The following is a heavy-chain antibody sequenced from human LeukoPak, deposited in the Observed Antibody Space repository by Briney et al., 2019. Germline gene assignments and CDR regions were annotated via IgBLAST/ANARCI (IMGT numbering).Heavy chain of an antibody. V-gene: IGHV5-51*01. CDR2: IYLGDSDT. J-gene: IGHJ3*02. CDR3: ARHMVEGLYDAFDI. Sequence: GESLKISRVGSGYTFSTYLIGGVRQMPGKGLEWMGIIYLGDSDTRYSPSFRGRVTISADKSINTAYLQWSSLKASDTAMYFCARHMVEGLYDAFDIWGQGTMVIVSS. CDR1: GYTFSTYL. D-gene: IGHD4/OR15-4a*01.